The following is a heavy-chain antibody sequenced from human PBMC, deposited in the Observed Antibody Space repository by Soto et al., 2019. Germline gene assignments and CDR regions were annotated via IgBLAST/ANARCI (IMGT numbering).Heavy chain of an antibody. CDR1: GYRLASYY. CDR2: INPSGGST. J-gene: IGHJ3*02. V-gene: IGHV1-46*01. Sequence: SVEVSWKASGYRLASYYMRWVRQAPGQGLEWMGIINPSGGSTSYAQKFQGRVTMTRDTSTSTVYMELSSLRSEDTAVYYCASSDVDTAMVGAFDIWGQGTMVTVSS. CDR3: ASSDVDTAMVGAFDI. D-gene: IGHD5-18*01.